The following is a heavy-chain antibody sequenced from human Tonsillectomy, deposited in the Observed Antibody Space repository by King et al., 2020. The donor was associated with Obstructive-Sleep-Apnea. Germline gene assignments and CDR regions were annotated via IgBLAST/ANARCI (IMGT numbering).Heavy chain of an antibody. J-gene: IGHJ4*02. CDR3: ARSQPLYYYDSSGYYPYYFDY. CDR1: GGSFSGYY. D-gene: IGHD3-22*01. V-gene: IGHV4-34*01. Sequence: VQLKQWGAGLLKPSETLSLTCAVYGGSFSGYYWSWIRQPPGKGLEWIGEINHSGSTNYNPSLKSRVTISVDTSKNQFSLKLSSVTAADTAVYYCARSQPLYYYDSSGYYPYYFDYWGQGTLVTVSS. CDR2: INHSGST.